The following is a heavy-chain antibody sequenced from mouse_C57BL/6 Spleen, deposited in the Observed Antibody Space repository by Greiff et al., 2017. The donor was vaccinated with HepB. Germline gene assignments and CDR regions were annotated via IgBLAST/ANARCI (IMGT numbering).Heavy chain of an antibody. V-gene: IGHV5-9-1*02. CDR2: ISSGGDYI. D-gene: IGHD1-1*01. CDR3: TRGVTTVDDYFDY. Sequence: EVHLVESGEGLVKPGGSLKLSCAASGFTFSSYAMSWVRQTPEKRLEWVAYISSGGDYIYYADTVKGRFTISRDNARNTLYLQMSSLKSEDTAMYYCTRGVTTVDDYFDYWGQGTTLTVSS. J-gene: IGHJ2*01. CDR1: GFTFSSYA.